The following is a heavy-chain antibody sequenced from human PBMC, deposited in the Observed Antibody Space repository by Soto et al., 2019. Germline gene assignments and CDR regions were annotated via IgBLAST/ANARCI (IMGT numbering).Heavy chain of an antibody. J-gene: IGHJ4*02. CDR3: AKDGGPVYCNSPGCSAKHFDY. V-gene: IGHV3-30*18. Sequence: QVQLVESGGGVVQPGRSLRLSCAASGFTFSNYAMHWVRQAPGKGLEWLAIISSDGDNEYYADSVRCRFTISRDNSKNKLYLQTNNLRHEDTAVYYCAKDGGPVYCNSPGCSAKHFDYWGQGTLVTVSS. D-gene: IGHD2-2*01. CDR1: GFTFSNYA. CDR2: ISSDGDNE.